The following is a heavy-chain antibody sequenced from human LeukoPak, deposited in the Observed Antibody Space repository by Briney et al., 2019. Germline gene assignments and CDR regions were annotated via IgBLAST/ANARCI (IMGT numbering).Heavy chain of an antibody. CDR2: IGKAGDT. Sequence: GGSLRLSCATSGFSFNAYDMHWVRQATGKSLEWVSGIGKAGDTYYLDSVKGRFTVSGVNAKKYVYLQMNSLRVGDTAVYYCARGAEDGFNPWGQGTLVTVSS. D-gene: IGHD2-15*01. V-gene: IGHV3-13*04. J-gene: IGHJ5*02. CDR3: ARGAEDGFNP. CDR1: GFSFNAYD.